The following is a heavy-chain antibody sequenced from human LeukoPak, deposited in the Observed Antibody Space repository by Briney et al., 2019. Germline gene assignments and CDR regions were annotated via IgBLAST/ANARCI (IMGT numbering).Heavy chain of an antibody. Sequence: GGSLRLSCAASGFTFSSYAVSWVRQAPGKGLEWVSAISGSGGSTYYADSVKGRFTISRDNAKNSLYLQMNSLRAEDTALYHCARDARGYSYGYWYFDLWGRGTLVTVSS. D-gene: IGHD5-18*01. J-gene: IGHJ2*01. CDR3: ARDARGYSYGYWYFDL. V-gene: IGHV3-23*01. CDR1: GFTFSSYA. CDR2: ISGSGGST.